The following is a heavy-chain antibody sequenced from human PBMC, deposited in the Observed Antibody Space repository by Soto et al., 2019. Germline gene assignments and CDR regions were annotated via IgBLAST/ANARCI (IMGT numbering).Heavy chain of an antibody. CDR1: GGSFDDNY. CDR3: AAGTLGAVWTPLDH. Sequence: QVHLQESGPRLVKPSETLSLTCDVSGGSFDDNYWTWIRHFPGKGLEWIGYIYYSGSTNYNPSLKSRVSISVDASKAQFSLQLTSVTAADTALYYCAAGTLGAVWTPLDHWGQGILVTVSS. J-gene: IGHJ4*02. D-gene: IGHD3-16*01. V-gene: IGHV4-59*03. CDR2: IYYSGST.